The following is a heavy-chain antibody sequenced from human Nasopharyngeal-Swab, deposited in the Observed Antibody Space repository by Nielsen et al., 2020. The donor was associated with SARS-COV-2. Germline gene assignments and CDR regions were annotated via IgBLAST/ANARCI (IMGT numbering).Heavy chain of an antibody. Sequence: WIRQPPGKALEWLARIGWDDETYYSTSLKTRLTISKGTSKNQEVLRKTNMDPADTATYYWARVRRDEDTAMARYYYYYHMDVWGQGTTVTVSS. V-gene: IGHV2-70*11. CDR2: IGWDDET. J-gene: IGHJ6*03. CDR3: ARVRRDEDTAMARYYYYYHMDV. D-gene: IGHD5-18*01.